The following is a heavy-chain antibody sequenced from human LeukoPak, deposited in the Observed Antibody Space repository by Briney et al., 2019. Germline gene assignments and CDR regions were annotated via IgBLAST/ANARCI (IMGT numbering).Heavy chain of an antibody. Sequence: ASVKVSCKASGYTFTRYGISWVRQAPGQGLEWMGWISAYNGNTNYAQKLQGRVAMTTDTSTSTAYMELRSLRSDDTAVYYCARGRYCSSTSCYTGDNWFDPWGQGTLVTVSS. J-gene: IGHJ5*02. CDR2: ISAYNGNT. V-gene: IGHV1-18*01. D-gene: IGHD2-2*02. CDR1: GYTFTRYG. CDR3: ARGRYCSSTSCYTGDNWFDP.